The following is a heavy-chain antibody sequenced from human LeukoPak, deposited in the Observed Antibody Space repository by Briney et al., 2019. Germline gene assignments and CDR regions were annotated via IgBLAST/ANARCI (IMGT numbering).Heavy chain of an antibody. Sequence: GGSLRLSCAVSGFTVNSYWMHWVRQGPGRGLVWVSHINSDGSTTGYADSVKGRFTISRDSAKNTLYLEMNNLRADDTAVYYCARGYNYKFEYWGQGTLVIVPS. CDR1: GFTVNSYW. CDR3: ARGYNYKFEY. CDR2: INSDGSTT. J-gene: IGHJ4*02. V-gene: IGHV3-74*01. D-gene: IGHD5-24*01.